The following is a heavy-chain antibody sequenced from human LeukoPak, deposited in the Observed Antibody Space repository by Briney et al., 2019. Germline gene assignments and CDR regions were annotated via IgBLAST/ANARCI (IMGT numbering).Heavy chain of an antibody. Sequence: GSLRLSCAASGSTLSSYWMSWVRQPPGKGLEWIGYIYYSGSTNYNPSLKSRVTISVDTSKNQFSLKLSSVTAADTAVYYCARDSGSYSSLDYWGQGTLVTVSS. J-gene: IGHJ4*02. CDR1: GSTLSSYW. CDR3: ARDSGSYSSLDY. D-gene: IGHD1-26*01. V-gene: IGHV4-59*01. CDR2: IYYSGST.